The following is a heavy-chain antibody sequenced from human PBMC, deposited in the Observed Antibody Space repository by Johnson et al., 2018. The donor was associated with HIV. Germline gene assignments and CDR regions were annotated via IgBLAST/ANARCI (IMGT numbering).Heavy chain of an antibody. CDR1: GFPISRFA. Sequence: QVQLVESGGGVVQPARSLRLSCAASGFPISRFAVHWIRQAPGKGLEWVAVMWYDGSNRYYADSVKGRFTISRDNSKNTLYLQMNSLRAEDTAVYYCAKDQWSSSWTNDAFDIWGQGTMVTVSS. CDR3: AKDQWSSSWTNDAFDI. D-gene: IGHD6-13*01. CDR2: MWYDGSNR. V-gene: IGHV3-33*06. J-gene: IGHJ3*02.